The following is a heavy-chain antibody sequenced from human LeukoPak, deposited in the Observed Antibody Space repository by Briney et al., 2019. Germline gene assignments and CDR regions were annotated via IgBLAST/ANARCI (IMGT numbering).Heavy chain of an antibody. V-gene: IGHV3-23*01. J-gene: IGHJ4*02. D-gene: IGHD2-2*01. CDR3: AKDPYGTRYFDY. CDR1: GFTFSSYS. Sequence: TGGSLRLSCAASGFTFSSYSVNWVRQAPGKGLEWVSSLSGSGYNTYYADSVKGRFTISRDNSKNTVYLQMNSLRAEDTAVYYCAKDPYGTRYFDYWGQGTLVTVSS. CDR2: LSGSGYNT.